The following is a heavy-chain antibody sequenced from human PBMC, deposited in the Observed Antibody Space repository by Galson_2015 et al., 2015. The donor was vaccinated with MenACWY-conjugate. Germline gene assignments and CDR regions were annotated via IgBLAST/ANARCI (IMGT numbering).Heavy chain of an antibody. Sequence: SLRLSCAASGFTFSNAWMSWVRQPPGKGLEWVSYIRTSNSYTNYADSVKGRFTISRDNAKNSLYLQMNSLRAEDTAVYYCARDSRNYGDLGQGTLVTVSS. CDR2: IRTSNSYT. V-gene: IGHV3-11*06. CDR3: ARDSRNYGD. CDR1: GFTFSNAW. D-gene: IGHD4-17*01. J-gene: IGHJ4*02.